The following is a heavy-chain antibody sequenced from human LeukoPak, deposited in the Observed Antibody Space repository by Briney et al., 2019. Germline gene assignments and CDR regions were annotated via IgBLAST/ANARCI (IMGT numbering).Heavy chain of an antibody. CDR2: IYYSGST. V-gene: IGHV4-39*01. CDR3: ARQQYCSSSTCYTAPAINWFDP. J-gene: IGHJ5*02. CDR1: GGSISSNYYY. Sequence: SETLSLTCTVSGGSISSNYYYWGWIRQPPGKGLERIASIYYSGSTNYNPSLKSRVTISVDTSKNQFSLKLSSVTAADTAVYYCARQQYCSSSTCYTAPAINWFDPWGQGTLVTVSS. D-gene: IGHD2-2*02.